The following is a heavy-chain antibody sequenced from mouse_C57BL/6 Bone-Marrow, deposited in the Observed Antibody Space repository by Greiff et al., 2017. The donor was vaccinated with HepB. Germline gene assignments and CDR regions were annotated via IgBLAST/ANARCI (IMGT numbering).Heavy chain of an antibody. CDR2: IHPNSGST. V-gene: IGHV1-64*01. Sequence: QVQLKQPGAELVKPGASVKLSCKASGYTFTSYWMHWVKQRPGQGLEWIGMIHPNSGSTNYNEKFKSKATLTVDKSSSTAYMQLSSLTSEDSAVYYCAKIYDGPRYYFDYWGQGTTLTVSS. CDR1: GYTFTSYW. J-gene: IGHJ2*01. CDR3: AKIYDGPRYYFDY. D-gene: IGHD2-3*01.